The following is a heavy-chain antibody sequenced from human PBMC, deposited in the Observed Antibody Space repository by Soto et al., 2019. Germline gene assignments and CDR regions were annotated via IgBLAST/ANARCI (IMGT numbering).Heavy chain of an antibody. CDR1: GFTFSSYS. CDR2: ISSSSSYI. D-gene: IGHD2-15*01. J-gene: IGHJ4*02. CDR3: AKDYLAFRTQYYFDY. Sequence: PGGSLRLSCAASGFTFSSYSINWVRQAPGKGLEWVSSISSSSSYIYYTDSVKGRFTISRDNAKNSLYLQMNSLRAEDTAVYYCAKDYLAFRTQYYFDYWGQGTLVTVSS. V-gene: IGHV3-21*01.